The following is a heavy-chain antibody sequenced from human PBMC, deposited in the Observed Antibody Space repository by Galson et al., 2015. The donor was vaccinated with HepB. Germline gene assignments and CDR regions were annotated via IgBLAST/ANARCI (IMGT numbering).Heavy chain of an antibody. CDR3: ARVIGKKIAAAGYYYYYGMDV. CDR1: GGTFSSYT. Sequence: SVKVSCKASGGTFSSYTISWVRQAPGQGLEWMGRIIPILGIANYAQKFQGRVTITADKSTSTAYMELSSLRSEDTAVYYCARVIGKKIAAAGYYYYYGMDVWGQGTTVTVSS. J-gene: IGHJ6*02. V-gene: IGHV1-69*02. D-gene: IGHD6-13*01. CDR2: IIPILGIA.